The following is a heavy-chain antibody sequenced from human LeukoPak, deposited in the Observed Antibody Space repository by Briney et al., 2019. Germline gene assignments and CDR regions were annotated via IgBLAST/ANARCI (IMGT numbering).Heavy chain of an antibody. Sequence: AGGSLRLSCAASGFTFSSYAMSWVRQAPGKGLEWVSAISGSGGSTYYADSVKGRFTISRDNSKNTLYLQMNSLRAEDTAVYYCARRWGSGSYFDYWGQETLVTVSS. D-gene: IGHD3-22*01. V-gene: IGHV3-23*01. J-gene: IGHJ4*02. CDR3: ARRWGSGSYFDY. CDR2: ISGSGGST. CDR1: GFTFSSYA.